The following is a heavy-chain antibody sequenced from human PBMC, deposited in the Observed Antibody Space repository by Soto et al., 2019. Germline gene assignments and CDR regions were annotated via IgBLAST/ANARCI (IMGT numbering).Heavy chain of an antibody. CDR2: ISYDGSNK. CDR1: GFTFSSYA. D-gene: IGHD6-13*01. Sequence: GGSLRFSCAASGFTFSSYAMHWVRQAPGKGLEWVAVISYDGSNKYYADSVKGRFTISRDNSKNTLYLQMNSLRAEDTAVYYCAREGYSSSWYQNYYYGMDVWGQGTTVTVSS. V-gene: IGHV3-30-3*01. J-gene: IGHJ6*02. CDR3: AREGYSSSWYQNYYYGMDV.